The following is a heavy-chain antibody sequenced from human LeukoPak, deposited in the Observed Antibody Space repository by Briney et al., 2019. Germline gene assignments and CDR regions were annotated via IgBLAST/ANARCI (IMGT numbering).Heavy chain of an antibody. CDR2: IYSDNT. J-gene: IGHJ4*02. CDR1: GFTVSSNS. Sequence: PGGSLRLSCTVSGFTVSSNSMSWVRQAPGKGLEWVSFIYSDNTHYSDSVKGRFTISRDNSKNTLYLQMNSLRAEDTAVYYCARRAGAYSHPYDYWVQGTLVTVSS. V-gene: IGHV3-53*01. CDR3: ARRAGAYSHPYDY. D-gene: IGHD4/OR15-4a*01.